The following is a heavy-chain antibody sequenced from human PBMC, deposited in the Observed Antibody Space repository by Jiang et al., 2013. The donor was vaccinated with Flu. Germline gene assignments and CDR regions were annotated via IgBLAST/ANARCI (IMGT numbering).Heavy chain of an antibody. CDR3: VRDYCSGGRCYVGY. CDR1: GYTFTTYA. Sequence: GAEVKKPGASVKVSCKASGYTFTTYAMHWVRQAPGQGLEWLGWINVNKGDTKYSQKFQARVTITRDTSAGTAYMELSSLRSEDTAVYYCVRDYCSGGRCYVGYWGQGTLVTVSS. J-gene: IGHJ4*02. V-gene: IGHV1-3*01. CDR2: INVNKGDT. D-gene: IGHD2-15*01.